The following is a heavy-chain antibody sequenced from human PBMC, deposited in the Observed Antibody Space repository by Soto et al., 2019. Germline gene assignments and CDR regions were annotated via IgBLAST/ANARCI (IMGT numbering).Heavy chain of an antibody. CDR2: ISAYNGNT. Sequence: ASVKVSCKASGYTFTSYGISWVRQAPGQGLEWMGWISAYNGNTNYAQKLQGRVTMTTDTSTSTAYMELRSLRSDDTAVYYCARDRYYDYIWGSYHQAPVDYWGQGTLVTVSS. CDR3: ARDRYYDYIWGSYHQAPVDY. CDR1: GYTFTSYG. V-gene: IGHV1-18*01. D-gene: IGHD3-16*02. J-gene: IGHJ4*02.